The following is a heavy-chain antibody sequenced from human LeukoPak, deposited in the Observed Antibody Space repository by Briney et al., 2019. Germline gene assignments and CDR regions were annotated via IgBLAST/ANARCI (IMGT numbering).Heavy chain of an antibody. V-gene: IGHV4-39*01. CDR1: GGSISSSSYY. Sequence: PSETLSLTCTVSGGSISSSSYYWGWIRQPPGKGLEWSGSIYYSGSTYYNPSLKSRVTISVDTSKNQFSLKLSSVTAADTAVYYCARGRGGYDILTGYYGGSDYWGQGTLVTVSS. D-gene: IGHD3-9*01. CDR2: IYYSGST. CDR3: ARGRGGYDILTGYYGGSDY. J-gene: IGHJ4*02.